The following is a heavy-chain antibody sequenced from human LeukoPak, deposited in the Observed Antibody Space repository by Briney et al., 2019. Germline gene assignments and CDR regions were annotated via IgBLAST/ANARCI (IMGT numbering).Heavy chain of an antibody. Sequence: PSETLSLTCAVYGGSFSGYYWSWIRQPPGKGLEWIGEINHSGSTNYNPSLKSRVTISVDTSKNQFSLKLSSVTAADTAVYYCARGRYSSSTSCYRFGYYMDVWGKGTTVTVSS. CDR2: INHSGST. D-gene: IGHD2-2*01. CDR1: GGSFSGYY. J-gene: IGHJ6*03. V-gene: IGHV4-34*01. CDR3: ARGRYSSSTSCYRFGYYMDV.